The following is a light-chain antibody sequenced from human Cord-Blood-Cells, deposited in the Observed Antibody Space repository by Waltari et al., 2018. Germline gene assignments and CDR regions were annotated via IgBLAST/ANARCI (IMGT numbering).Light chain of an antibody. CDR1: SSNIGSNT. CDR3: AAWDDSLNGHAV. Sequence: QSVLTQPPSASGTPGQRVTISCSGSSSNIGSNTVNWYQQLPGTAPKLLIYSNNQRPSGVPDRFSRSKSGTSASLAIRGLQSEDEADYYCAAWDDSLNGHAVFGGGTQLTVL. CDR2: SNN. V-gene: IGLV1-44*01. J-gene: IGLJ7*01.